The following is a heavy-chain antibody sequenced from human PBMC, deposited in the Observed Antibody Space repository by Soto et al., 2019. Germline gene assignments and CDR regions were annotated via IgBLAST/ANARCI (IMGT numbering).Heavy chain of an antibody. D-gene: IGHD3-16*01. Sequence: SETLSLTCTVSDGSISSYYWSWIRHPPGKGLEWIGYIYYSGSTNYNPSLKSRVTISVDTSTNQFSLKLSSVTAADTAVYYCARAYEESGYHWGVWGNYFDYWGQGTLVTVSS. V-gene: IGHV4-59*01. J-gene: IGHJ4*02. CDR3: ARAYEESGYHWGVWGNYFDY. CDR2: IYYSGST. CDR1: DGSISSYY.